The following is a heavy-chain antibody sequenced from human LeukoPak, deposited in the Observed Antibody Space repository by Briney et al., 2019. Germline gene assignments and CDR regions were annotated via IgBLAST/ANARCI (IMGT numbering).Heavy chain of an antibody. CDR2: IGGSGGST. CDR1: GFTFSSYA. V-gene: IGHV3-23*01. Sequence: PGGSLRLSCAASGFTFSSYAMNWVRQAPGKGLEWVSGIGGSGGSTYYADSVKGRFTISRDNSKNTLYLQMNSLRAEDTAIYYYAKSDDGSGYYYGIVYWGQGTLVTVSS. J-gene: IGHJ4*02. D-gene: IGHD3-22*01. CDR3: AKSDDGSGYYYGIVY.